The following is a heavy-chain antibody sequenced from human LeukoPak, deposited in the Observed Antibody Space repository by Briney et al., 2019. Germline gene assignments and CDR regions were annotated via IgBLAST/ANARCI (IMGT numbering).Heavy chain of an antibody. CDR2: IYTSGST. D-gene: IGHD2-15*01. J-gene: IGHJ6*03. CDR3: ARALYCSGGRCYSNYYYYMDV. CDR1: GGSISSYY. V-gene: IGHV4-4*07. Sequence: ASETLSLTCTVSGGSISSYYWSWIRQPAGKGLEWIGRIYTSGSTNYNPSLKSRVTMSVDTSKNQFSLKLSSVTDADTAVYYCARALYCSGGRCYSNYYYYMDVWGKGTTVTVSS.